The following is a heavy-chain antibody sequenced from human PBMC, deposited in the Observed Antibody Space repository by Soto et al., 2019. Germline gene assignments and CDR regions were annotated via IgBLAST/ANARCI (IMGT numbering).Heavy chain of an antibody. V-gene: IGHV3-23*01. Sequence: GGSLRLSCAASGFTFSSYAMSWVRQAPGKGLEWVSAISGSGGSTYYADSVKGRFTISRDNSKNTLYLQMNSLRAEDTAVYYCAKDQDTMVRGVIITFDYYYYYMDVWGKGTTVTVSS. CDR2: ISGSGGST. CDR3: AKDQDTMVRGVIITFDYYYYYMDV. J-gene: IGHJ6*03. CDR1: GFTFSSYA. D-gene: IGHD3-10*01.